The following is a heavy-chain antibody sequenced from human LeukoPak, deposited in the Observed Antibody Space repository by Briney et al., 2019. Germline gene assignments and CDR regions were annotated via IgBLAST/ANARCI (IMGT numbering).Heavy chain of an antibody. CDR1: GGSISSYY. CDR2: IYYSGST. V-gene: IGHV4-59*01. J-gene: IGHJ4*02. CDR3: ALRGFGQFDY. D-gene: IGHD3-10*01. Sequence: SETLSLTCTVSGGSISSYYWSLIRQPPGKGLEWIGYIYYSGSTNYNPTLKSRVTISVDTSKNQFSLKLSSVTAADTAVYYCALRGFGQFDYWGQGTLVTVSS.